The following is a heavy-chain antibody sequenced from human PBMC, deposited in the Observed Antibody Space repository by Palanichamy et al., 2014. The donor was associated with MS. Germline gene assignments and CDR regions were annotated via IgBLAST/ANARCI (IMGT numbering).Heavy chain of an antibody. Sequence: QVQLQESGPGLVKPSETLSPTCTVSGGSISSYYWSWIRQPQEGTGVDWVYLLQWEHQLQPSLKSRVTISVDTSKNQFSLKLSSVTAADTAVYYCASLPIDDYGGKSRYFDLWGRGTLVTVSS. CDR3: ASLPIDDYGGKSRYFDL. CDR2: LLQWEH. V-gene: IGHV4-59*08. D-gene: IGHD4-23*01. CDR1: GGSISSYY. J-gene: IGHJ2*01.